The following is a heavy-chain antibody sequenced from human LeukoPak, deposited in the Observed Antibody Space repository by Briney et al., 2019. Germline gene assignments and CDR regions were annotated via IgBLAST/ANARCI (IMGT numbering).Heavy chain of an antibody. CDR3: AKDQLTYYFDSSGYYPLAY. J-gene: IGHJ4*02. CDR1: GFTFSAYS. V-gene: IGHV3-30*02. D-gene: IGHD3-22*01. Sequence: GESLRLSCATSGFTFSAYSLSWVRQAPGKGLEWVAFIRYDGSNKYYADSVKGRFTISRDNSKNTLYLQMNSLRAEDTAVYYCAKDQLTYYFDSSGYYPLAYWGQGTLVTVSS. CDR2: IRYDGSNK.